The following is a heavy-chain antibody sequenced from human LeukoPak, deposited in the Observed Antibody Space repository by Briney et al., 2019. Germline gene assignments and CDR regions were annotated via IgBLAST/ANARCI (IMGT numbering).Heavy chain of an antibody. V-gene: IGHV4-59*08. CDR3: ARLWGWLPNSFVGWFDP. CDR1: GGSISSYY. D-gene: IGHD5-24*01. CDR2: IYYSGST. Sequence: PSETLSLTCTVSGGSISSYYWSWIRQPPGKGLEWIGYIYYSGSTNYNPSLKSRVTISVDTSKNQFSLKLSSVTAADTAVYYCARLWGWLPNSFVGWFDPWGQGTLVTVSS. J-gene: IGHJ5*02.